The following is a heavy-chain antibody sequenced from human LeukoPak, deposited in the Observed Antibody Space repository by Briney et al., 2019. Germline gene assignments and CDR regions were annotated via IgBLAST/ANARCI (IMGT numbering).Heavy chain of an antibody. CDR2: IKVDESER. V-gene: IGHV3-7*05. Sequence: PGGSLRLSCAASGFTFSNYWMTWVRQAPGKGLEWVANIKVDESERYYVDSVRGRFTISRDNAKNSLYLQMNSLRAEDTAVYYCARHGDYHYNFWGQGTLVTVSS. CDR3: ARHGDYHYNF. D-gene: IGHD4-17*01. CDR1: GFTFSNYW. J-gene: IGHJ4*02.